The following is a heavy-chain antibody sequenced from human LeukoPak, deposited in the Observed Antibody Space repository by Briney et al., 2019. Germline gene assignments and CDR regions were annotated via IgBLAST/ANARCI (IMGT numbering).Heavy chain of an antibody. CDR2: TYYRSKWYN. CDR1: GDSVSSNSAA. V-gene: IGHV6-1*01. CDR3: ARIYDLYSAAAGHFDY. D-gene: IGHD6-13*01. Sequence: SQTLSLTCAISGDSVSSNSAAWNWIRQSPSRGLEWLGRTYYRSKWYNDYAVSVKSRITNNPDTSKNQFSLQLNSVTPEDTAVYYCARIYDLYSAAAGHFDYWGQGTLVTVSS. J-gene: IGHJ4*02.